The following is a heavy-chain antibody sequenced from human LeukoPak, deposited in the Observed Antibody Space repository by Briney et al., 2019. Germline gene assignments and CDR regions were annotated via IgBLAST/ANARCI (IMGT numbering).Heavy chain of an antibody. CDR2: ISSSSSYI. V-gene: IGHV3-21*01. CDR1: GFTFSSYS. Sequence: PGGSLRLSCAASGFTFSSYSMNWVRQAPGQGLEWVSSISSSSSYIYYADSVKGRFTISRDNAKNSLYLQMNSLRAEDTAVYYCAKDNVGAHAPFDIWGQGTMVTVSS. D-gene: IGHD1-26*01. CDR3: AKDNVGAHAPFDI. J-gene: IGHJ3*02.